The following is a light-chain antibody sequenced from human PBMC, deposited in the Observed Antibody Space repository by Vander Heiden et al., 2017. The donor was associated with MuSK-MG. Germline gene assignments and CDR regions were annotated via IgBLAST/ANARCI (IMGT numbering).Light chain of an antibody. CDR3: QDENSCSDA. Sequence: DIQMTQSPSTLSASVGDRVTITCRASQSISSWLAWYQQKPGKAPKLLIYKASSLESEVLSKYSDREPRTAFTLSISSLQPDDFATYYRQDENSCSDAYGQGTKVXIK. V-gene: IGKV1-5*03. J-gene: IGKJ1*01. CDR2: KAS. CDR1: QSISSW.